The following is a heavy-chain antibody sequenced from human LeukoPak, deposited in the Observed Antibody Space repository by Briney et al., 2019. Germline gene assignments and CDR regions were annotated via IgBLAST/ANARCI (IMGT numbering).Heavy chain of an antibody. CDR2: IIPILDLA. CDR3: ATPSRTEDGDYGVC. Sequence: SVKVSCKASGVIFSNFAFNWVRQAPGQGLEWMGRIIPILDLAHFTQKFQGRLTITADKSTNTGYMELSSLTAEDTAVYYCATPSRTEDGDYGVCWGQGTLVTVSS. D-gene: IGHD4-17*01. V-gene: IGHV1-69*04. CDR1: GVIFSNFA. J-gene: IGHJ4*02.